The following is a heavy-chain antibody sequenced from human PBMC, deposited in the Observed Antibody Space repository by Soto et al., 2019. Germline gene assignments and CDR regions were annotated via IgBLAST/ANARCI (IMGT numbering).Heavy chain of an antibody. V-gene: IGHV3-48*03. CDR1: GFTFSTYE. CDR3: ARVNTEVNPAIIPRYYGMDV. CDR2: ITGSGGAI. J-gene: IGHJ6*04. Sequence: EVELVESGGGLVQPGGALRLSCTASGFTFSTYEMNWVRQAPGKGLDWVAYITGSGGAIYFADSVKGRFSISRDNAKNELDLEMNSLRAEDTAVYYCARVNTEVNPAIIPRYYGMDVWGKGTTVTVSS. D-gene: IGHD2-2*02.